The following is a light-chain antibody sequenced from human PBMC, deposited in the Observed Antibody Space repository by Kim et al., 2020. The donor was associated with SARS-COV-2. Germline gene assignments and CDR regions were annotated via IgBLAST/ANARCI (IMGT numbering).Light chain of an antibody. J-gene: IGKJ1*01. CDR2: KAS. CDR3: QQYKTYPST. V-gene: IGKV1-5*03. Sequence: SLGDRVTITLRASQSINNLLAWFQQKPGKAPKLLIHKASTLLSAVPSRFSVSGSATEFTLTISSLQPYDFGTYYCQQYKTYPSTFGPGTKVDIK. CDR1: QSINNL.